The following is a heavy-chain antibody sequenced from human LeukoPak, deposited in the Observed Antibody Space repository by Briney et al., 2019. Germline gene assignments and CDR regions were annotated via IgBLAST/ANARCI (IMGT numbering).Heavy chain of an antibody. CDR2: IKQDGSEK. Sequence: GGSLRLSCAASGFTFSSYMMSWVRQAPGKGLEWVANIKQDGSEKYYVDSVKGRFTISRDNAKNSLYLQMNSLRAEDTAVYYCARDLRFLEWLLSSYFDYWGQGTLVTVSS. D-gene: IGHD3-3*01. J-gene: IGHJ4*02. CDR1: GFTFSSYM. CDR3: ARDLRFLEWLLSSYFDY. V-gene: IGHV3-7*01.